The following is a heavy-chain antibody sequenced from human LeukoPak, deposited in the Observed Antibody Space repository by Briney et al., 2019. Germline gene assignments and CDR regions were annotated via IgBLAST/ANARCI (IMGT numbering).Heavy chain of an antibody. CDR1: GGSISSYY. Sequence: SETLSLTCTVSGGSISSYYWSWIRQPPGKGLEWIGYIYYSGSTNYNPSLKSRVTISVDTSKNQFSLKLSSVTAADTAVYYCARDLSNGHSSGYYFDYWGQGTLVTVSS. J-gene: IGHJ4*02. D-gene: IGHD3-22*01. V-gene: IGHV4-59*01. CDR3: ARDLSNGHSSGYYFDY. CDR2: IYYSGST.